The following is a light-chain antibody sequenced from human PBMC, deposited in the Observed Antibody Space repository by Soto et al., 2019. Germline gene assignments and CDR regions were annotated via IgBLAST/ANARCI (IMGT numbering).Light chain of an antibody. CDR2: DVS. CDR1: SSDVGGYNY. Sequence: QSVLTQPASVSGSPGQSITISCTGTSSDVGGYNYVSWYQQHPGKAPKLMIYDVSNRPSGVSNRFSGSKSGNTASLTISGLQAEDEADYYCISYTSSSTYWVFGGGTKLAVL. V-gene: IGLV2-14*01. CDR3: ISYTSSSTYWV. J-gene: IGLJ3*02.